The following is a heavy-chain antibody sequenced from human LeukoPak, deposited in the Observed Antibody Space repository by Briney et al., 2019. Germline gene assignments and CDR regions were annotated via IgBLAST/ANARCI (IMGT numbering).Heavy chain of an antibody. Sequence: ASVKVSCKASGYTFTGYYIHWVRQAPGQGLEWMGWINPNGGGTNYAQNFQGRVTMARDTSISTAYMELSRLRSDDTAIYYCARENNSGWYRKAAFDYWGQGTLVTVTS. CDR3: ARENNSGWYRKAAFDY. J-gene: IGHJ4*02. CDR1: GYTFTGYY. V-gene: IGHV1-2*02. CDR2: INPNGGGT. D-gene: IGHD6-19*01.